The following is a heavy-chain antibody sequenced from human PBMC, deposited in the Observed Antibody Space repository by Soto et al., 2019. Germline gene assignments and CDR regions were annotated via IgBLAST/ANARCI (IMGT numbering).Heavy chain of an antibody. CDR2: INPGGGVT. CDR1: GYIFTTYQ. CDR3: ARDPAPAGINYFDP. J-gene: IGHJ5*02. D-gene: IGHD4-4*01. V-gene: IGHV1-46*01. Sequence: QVQLVQSGPEVKKPGASVKLSCKASGYIFTTYQINWVRQAPGQGLEWMGVINPGGGVTSYAQKFEGRVTVTSDTSTTTVYMELSRLAFDATAVYYCARDPAPAGINYFDPWGQGTLVTVSS.